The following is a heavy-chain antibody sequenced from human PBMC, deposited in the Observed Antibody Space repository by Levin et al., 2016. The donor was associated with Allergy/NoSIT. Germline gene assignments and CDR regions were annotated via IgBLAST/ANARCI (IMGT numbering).Heavy chain of an antibody. Sequence: WIRQPPGKGLEWVANIKQDGSEKYYVDSVKGRFTISRDNAKNSLYLQMNSLRAEDTAVYYCARDRRVSYGRGLDVWGQGTTVTVSS. V-gene: IGHV3-7*03. CDR2: IKQDGSEK. J-gene: IGHJ6*02. CDR3: ARDRRVSYGRGLDV. D-gene: IGHD1-26*01.